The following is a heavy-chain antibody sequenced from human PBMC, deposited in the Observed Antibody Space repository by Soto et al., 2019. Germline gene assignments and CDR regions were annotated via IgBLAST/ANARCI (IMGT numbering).Heavy chain of an antibody. CDR2: ISYDGSNK. V-gene: IGHV3-30*18. CDR3: AKGPAIVLVPAAMNYYYGMDV. J-gene: IGHJ6*02. D-gene: IGHD2-2*01. CDR1: GFTFSSYG. Sequence: QVQLVESGGGVVQPGRSLRLSCAASGFTFSSYGMHWVRQAPGKGLEWVAFISYDGSNKYYADSVKGRFTISRDTSKNSLYLRMDSLRDEDTAVYYCAKGPAIVLVPAAMNYYYGMDVWGQGTTVTVSS.